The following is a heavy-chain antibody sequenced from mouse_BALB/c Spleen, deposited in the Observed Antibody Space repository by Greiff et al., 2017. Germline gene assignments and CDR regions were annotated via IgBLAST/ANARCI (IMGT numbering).Heavy chain of an antibody. CDR3: ARHRYLDY. J-gene: IGHJ2*01. CDR1: GFTFSSYG. V-gene: IGHV5-6-3*01. D-gene: IGHD2-14*01. CDR2: INSNGGST. Sequence: EVMLVESGGGLVQPGGSLKLSCAASGFTFSSYGMSWVRQTPDKRLELVATINSNGGSTYYPDSVKGRFTISRDNAKNTLYLQMSSLKSEDTAMYYCARHRYLDYWGQGTTLTVSS.